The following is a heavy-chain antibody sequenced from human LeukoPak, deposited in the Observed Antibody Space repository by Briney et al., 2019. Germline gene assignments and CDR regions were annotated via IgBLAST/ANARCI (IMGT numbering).Heavy chain of an antibody. Sequence: GGSLRLSCVASEFSVRSTYVNWVRQAPGKGLEWVSVIYSGGSTYYADSVKGRFTISRDNSKNTLYLQLNSLRAEDTATYYCARDRMGATGAFDIWGQGTLVTVSS. CDR1: EFSVRSTY. CDR2: IYSGGST. J-gene: IGHJ3*02. V-gene: IGHV3-66*01. CDR3: ARDRMGATGAFDI. D-gene: IGHD1-26*01.